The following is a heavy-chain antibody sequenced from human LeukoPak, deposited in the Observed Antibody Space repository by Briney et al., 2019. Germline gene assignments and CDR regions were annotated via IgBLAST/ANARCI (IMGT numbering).Heavy chain of an antibody. CDR1: GFTFSSYS. V-gene: IGHV3-48*01. D-gene: IGHD6-19*01. CDR3: AKAQWLVGPSFDY. J-gene: IGHJ4*02. CDR2: ISSSSSTI. Sequence: PGGSLRLSCAASGFTFSSYSMNWVRQAPGKGLEWVSYISSSSSTIYYADSVKGRFTISRDNSKNTLYLQMNSLRAEDTAVYYCAKAQWLVGPSFDYWGQRTLVTVSS.